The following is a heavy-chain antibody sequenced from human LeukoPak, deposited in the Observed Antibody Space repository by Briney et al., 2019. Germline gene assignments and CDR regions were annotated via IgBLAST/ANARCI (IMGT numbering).Heavy chain of an antibody. CDR3: ARSDIWGSYRFLDY. V-gene: IGHV4-61*02. CDR2: IYTSGST. Sequence: PSETLSLTCTVSGGSMNSSVTYYWGWIRQPAGKGLEWIGRIYTSGSTNYDPSLKSRVTISVDTSKSQFSLKLSSVTAADTAVYYCARSDIWGSYRFLDYWGQGILVTVSS. J-gene: IGHJ4*01. D-gene: IGHD3-16*02. CDR1: GGSMNSSVTYY.